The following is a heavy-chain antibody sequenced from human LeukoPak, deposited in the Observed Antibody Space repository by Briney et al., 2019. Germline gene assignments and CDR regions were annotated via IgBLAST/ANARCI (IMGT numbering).Heavy chain of an antibody. CDR1: GFTFDDYA. Sequence: GRSLRLSCAASGFTFDDYAMHWVRQAPGKGLEWVSGISWNSGSIGYADSVKGRFTISRDNSKNTLCLQLNSLRAEDTAVYYCARGGSYGSFDYWGQGTLVTVSS. CDR3: ARGGSYGSFDY. J-gene: IGHJ4*02. V-gene: IGHV3-9*01. D-gene: IGHD4-17*01. CDR2: ISWNSGSI.